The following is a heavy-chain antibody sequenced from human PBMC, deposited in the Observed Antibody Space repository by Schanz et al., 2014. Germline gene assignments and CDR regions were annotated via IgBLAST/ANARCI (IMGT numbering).Heavy chain of an antibody. CDR2: IWNNGVTK. CDR1: GFSLNTYG. V-gene: IGHV3-33*01. J-gene: IGHJ6*02. Sequence: QAQLMESGGGVVQPGTSLILSCSVSGFSLNTYGIHWFRQPAGKGLEWVAVIWNNGVTKYYADSVRCRFTISRDRFQNTLYLRMSSLRAEDTAVYYCARDTSYGMDVWGQGTTVTVSS. CDR3: ARDTSYGMDV.